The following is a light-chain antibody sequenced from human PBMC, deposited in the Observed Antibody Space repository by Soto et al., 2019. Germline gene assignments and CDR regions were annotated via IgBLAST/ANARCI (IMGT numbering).Light chain of an antibody. V-gene: IGKV1-39*01. CDR3: QQSYSSPET. J-gene: IGKJ1*01. Sequence: DLQMTQSPSSLSASVGDRVTITCRASQSIDNYLNWYQQKPGKAPNLLIYAASTLLSGVPSRLSGRGSGTHLTLTISSLQPEDFATYYCQQSYSSPETFGQGTKVEIK. CDR1: QSIDNY. CDR2: AAS.